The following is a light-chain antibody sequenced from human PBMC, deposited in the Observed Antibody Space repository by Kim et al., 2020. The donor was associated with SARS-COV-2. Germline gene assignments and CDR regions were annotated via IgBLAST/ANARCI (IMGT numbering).Light chain of an antibody. V-gene: IGLV3-19*01. CDR2: DEN. CDR1: SLRKYY. CDR3: GSRDTSGNLVV. J-gene: IGLJ2*01. Sequence: SSELTQDPAVSVALGQTVRITCQGDSLRKYYATWYQQKSGQAPVLVIYDENERPAGIPDRFPGSTLGNTASLTITGAQAEDEADYYCGSRDTSGNLVVFG.